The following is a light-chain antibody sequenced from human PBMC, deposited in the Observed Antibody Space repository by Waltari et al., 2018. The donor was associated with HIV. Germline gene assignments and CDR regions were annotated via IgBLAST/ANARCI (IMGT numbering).Light chain of an antibody. V-gene: IGLV2-23*02. J-gene: IGLJ2*01. CDR2: EVS. CDR3: CSYVSNVI. CDR1: SSDVATYKL. Sequence: QSALTQPASVSGSPGQSITISCTRTSSDVATYKLVSWYQQHPGKAPKLMIYEVSKRPSGVSDRFSGSKSGDTASLTISGLQAEDEAEYYCCSYVSNVIFGGGTKLTVL.